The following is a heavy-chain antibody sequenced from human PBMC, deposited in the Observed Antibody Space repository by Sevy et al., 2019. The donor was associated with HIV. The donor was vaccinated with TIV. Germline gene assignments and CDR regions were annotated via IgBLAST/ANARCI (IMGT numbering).Heavy chain of an antibody. Sequence: ASVKVSCKVSGYTLTQLSMHWERQVPGIGLEWMGSFDPEDDETIYAQKFQGRVTMTEDTSTDTAYMELSSLRSEDTAVYYCATTKDYYENSGDPFDYWGQGTLVTVSS. D-gene: IGHD3-22*01. CDR1: GYTLTQLS. CDR3: ATTKDYYENSGDPFDY. J-gene: IGHJ4*02. V-gene: IGHV1-24*01. CDR2: FDPEDDET.